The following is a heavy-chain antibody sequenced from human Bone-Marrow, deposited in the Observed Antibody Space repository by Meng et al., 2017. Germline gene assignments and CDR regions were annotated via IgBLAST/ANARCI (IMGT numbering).Heavy chain of an antibody. V-gene: IGHV1-69*06. D-gene: IGHD3-16*01. Sequence: SVKVSCKASGGTFSSYAISWVRQAPGQGLAWMGGINPIFGTANYAQKFQGRVTITADKSTSTAYMELSSLRSEDTALYYCARDAVRIMITFGGVFSGVWFYPWGQGTLVTVSS. CDR1: GGTFSSYA. J-gene: IGHJ5*02. CDR2: INPIFGTA. CDR3: ARDAVRIMITFGGVFSGVWFYP.